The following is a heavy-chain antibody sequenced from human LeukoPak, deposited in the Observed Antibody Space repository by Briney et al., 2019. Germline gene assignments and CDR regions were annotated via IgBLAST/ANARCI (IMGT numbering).Heavy chain of an antibody. CDR3: AREASPSIAAAGTVGHWFDP. CDR1: GYSISNGYY. V-gene: IGHV4-38-2*02. Sequence: SETLSLTCTVSGYSISNGYYWGWIQQPPGKGLEWIGSIYHSGYTYYNPSLKSRVTISVDTSKNQFSLKLSSVTAADTAVYYCAREASPSIAAAGTVGHWFDPWGQGTLVTVSS. D-gene: IGHD6-13*01. CDR2: IYHSGYT. J-gene: IGHJ5*02.